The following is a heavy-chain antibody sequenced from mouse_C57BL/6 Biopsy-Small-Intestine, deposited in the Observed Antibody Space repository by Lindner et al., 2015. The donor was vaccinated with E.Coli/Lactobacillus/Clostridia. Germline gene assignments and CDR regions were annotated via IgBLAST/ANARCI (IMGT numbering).Heavy chain of an antibody. CDR3: MRYDGYYFDY. Sequence: VQLQESGGGLVQPGGSRGLSCEGSGFTFSGFWMSWVRQTPGKTLEWIGDINAGGSAINYAPSIKDRFTIFRDNDKSTLYLQMSNVRSEDTATYFCMRYDGYYFDYWGQGTTLTVSS. D-gene: IGHD2-3*01. J-gene: IGHJ2*01. CDR1: GFTFSGFW. V-gene: IGHV11-2*01. CDR2: INAGGSAI.